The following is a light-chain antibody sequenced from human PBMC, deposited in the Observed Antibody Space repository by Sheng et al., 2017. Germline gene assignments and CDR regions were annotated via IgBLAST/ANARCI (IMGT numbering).Light chain of an antibody. Sequence: EIVMTQSPVTLSVSPGERATLSCRASQTVSDDLAWYQQKPGQAPRLLIFGASTRATGIPARFSGSGSETEFTLTISSLQSEDFAIYYCQQYKNWPPGFGQGTKLEI. V-gene: IGKV3-15*01. CDR1: QTVSDD. J-gene: IGKJ2*03. CDR3: QQYKNWPPG. CDR2: GAS.